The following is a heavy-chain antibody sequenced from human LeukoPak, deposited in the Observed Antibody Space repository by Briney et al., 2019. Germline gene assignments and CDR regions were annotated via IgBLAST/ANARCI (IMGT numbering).Heavy chain of an antibody. D-gene: IGHD4-17*01. Sequence: GGSLRLSCAASGFTFDDYAMHWVRQAPGKGLEWVAVIWYDGSNKYYADSVKGRFTISRDNSKNTLYLQMNSLRAEDTAVYYCAKGTTVTTYWGQGTLVTVSS. CDR2: IWYDGSNK. J-gene: IGHJ4*02. V-gene: IGHV3-33*06. CDR1: GFTFDDYA. CDR3: AKGTTVTTY.